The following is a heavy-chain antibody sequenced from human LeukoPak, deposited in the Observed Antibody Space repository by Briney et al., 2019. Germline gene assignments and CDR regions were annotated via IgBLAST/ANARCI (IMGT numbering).Heavy chain of an antibody. D-gene: IGHD4-11*01. CDR3: TRAHNYDWFDP. CDR1: GFTFSSYE. V-gene: IGHV3-48*03. Sequence: GGSLRLSCAASGFTFSSYEMNWVRQAPGKGLEWVSYISSSGSTIYYADSVKGRFTTSRDNAKNSLYLQMNSPRAEDTAVYYCTRAHNYDWFDPWGQGTLVTVSS. CDR2: ISSSGSTI. J-gene: IGHJ5*02.